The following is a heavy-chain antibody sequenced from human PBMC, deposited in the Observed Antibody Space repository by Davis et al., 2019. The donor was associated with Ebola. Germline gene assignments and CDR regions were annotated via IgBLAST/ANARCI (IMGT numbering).Heavy chain of an antibody. CDR1: GGSISSGGYS. J-gene: IGHJ4*02. Sequence: MPSETLSLTCAVSGGSISSGGYSWSWIRQPPGKGLEWIGYIYHSGSTYYNPSLKSRVTISVDRSKNQFSLKLSSVTAADTAVYYCASLRDSSGLDYWGQGTLVTVSS. D-gene: IGHD3-22*01. CDR3: ASLRDSSGLDY. CDR2: IYHSGST. V-gene: IGHV4-30-2*01.